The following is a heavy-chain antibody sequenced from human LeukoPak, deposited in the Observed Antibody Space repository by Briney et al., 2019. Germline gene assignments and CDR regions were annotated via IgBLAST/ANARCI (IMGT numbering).Heavy chain of an antibody. CDR2: IHIGNGT. V-gene: IGHV3-66*01. D-gene: IGHD3/OR15-3a*01. CDR3: AADWPLDY. Sequence: GGSQRLSCAASGFTVSSNDMNWVRQAPGKGLEWVSIIHIGNGTYYADSVKGRFSISRDNSKNTLYLQMNSLRAEDTAVYYCAADWPLDYWGQGTLVTVSS. J-gene: IGHJ4*02. CDR1: GFTVSSND.